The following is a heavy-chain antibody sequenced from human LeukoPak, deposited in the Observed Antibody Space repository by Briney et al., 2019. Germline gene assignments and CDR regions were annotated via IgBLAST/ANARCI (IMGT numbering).Heavy chain of an antibody. CDR3: AKIESDSPFDP. V-gene: IGHV3-7*03. D-gene: IGHD2-21*02. CDR1: GFTLSKSW. Sequence: GGSLRLSCAASGFTLSKSWMTWVRQAPGKGREWLANIKQDGSKKNYVDSVKGRFTISRDNSKNTLYLQMNSLRAEDTAVYYCAKIESDSPFDPWGQGTLVNVSS. J-gene: IGHJ5*02. CDR2: IKQDGSKK.